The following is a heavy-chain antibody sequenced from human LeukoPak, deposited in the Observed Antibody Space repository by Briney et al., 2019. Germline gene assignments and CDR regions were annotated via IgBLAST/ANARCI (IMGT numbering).Heavy chain of an antibody. J-gene: IGHJ3*02. Sequence: SETLSLTCTVSGDSFSSHYWTWIRQPPGKGLEWIGYISYIGSTDYNPSLKSRVTISIDTSKNQFSLKLTSVTAADTAVYYCARDLVTVTKGFDIWGQGTMVSVSS. CDR3: ARDLVTVTKGFDI. CDR1: GDSFSSHY. V-gene: IGHV4-59*11. CDR2: ISYIGST. D-gene: IGHD4-17*01.